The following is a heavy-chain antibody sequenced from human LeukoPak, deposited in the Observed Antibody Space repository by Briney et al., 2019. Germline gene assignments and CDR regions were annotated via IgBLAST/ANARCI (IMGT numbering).Heavy chain of an antibody. CDR1: GFSLSTSGMC. CDR2: IDWDDDK. Sequence: SGPALVKPTQPLTLTCTFSGFSLSTSGMCVSWIRQPPGKALEWLARIDWDDDKYYSTSLKTRLTISKDTSKNQVVLTMTNMDPVDTATYYCARYSGSYYYFDYWGQGTLVTVSS. V-gene: IGHV2-70*11. CDR3: ARYSGSYYYFDY. J-gene: IGHJ4*02. D-gene: IGHD1-26*01.